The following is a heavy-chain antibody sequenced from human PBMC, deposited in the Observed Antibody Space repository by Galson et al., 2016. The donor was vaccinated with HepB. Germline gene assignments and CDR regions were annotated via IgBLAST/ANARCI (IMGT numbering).Heavy chain of an antibody. CDR2: IFGSTFKSVTPRA. D-gene: IGHD5-12*01. J-gene: IGHJ4*02. V-gene: IGHV3-23*01. CDR3: SVEIAPTF. CDR1: GFTFHSYA. Sequence: SLRLSCAASGFTFHSYAMNWVRRSPGRGLEWVSAIFGSTFKSVTPRAYYADSVRGRFTISRDDSKNTVYLQMNGLRPDDTAVGYCSVEIAPTFWGQGAVVAVSS.